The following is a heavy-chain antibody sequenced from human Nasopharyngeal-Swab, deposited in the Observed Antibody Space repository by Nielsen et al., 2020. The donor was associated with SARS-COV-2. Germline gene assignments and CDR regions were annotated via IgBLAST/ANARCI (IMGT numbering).Heavy chain of an antibody. CDR3: ARDPEYSALDI. J-gene: IGHJ3*02. CDR1: GFTFGRSW. Sequence: GESLKISCAASGFTFGRSWMAWVRQAPGKGPEWVANINQDGSQKYYVDSVKGRFTISRDNAENSLYLQMDSLRADGTAVYYCARDPEYSALDIWGQGTMVTVSS. V-gene: IGHV3-7*01. D-gene: IGHD1-14*01. CDR2: INQDGSQK.